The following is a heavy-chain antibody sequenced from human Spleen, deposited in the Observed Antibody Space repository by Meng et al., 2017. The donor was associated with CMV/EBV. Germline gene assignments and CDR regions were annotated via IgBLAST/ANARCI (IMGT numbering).Heavy chain of an antibody. CDR3: ARDGDSRNWPLYYYGMDV. Sequence: GESLKISCAASGFTFSIYAMHWVRQAPGKGLEWLALISYDGVNKYYPDSLKGRFTISRDNSKNTLYLQMISLRAGDTAVYYCARDGDSRNWPLYYYGMDVWGQGTTVTVSS. D-gene: IGHD6-13*01. CDR2: ISYDGVNK. V-gene: IGHV3-30-3*01. J-gene: IGHJ6*02. CDR1: GFTFSIYA.